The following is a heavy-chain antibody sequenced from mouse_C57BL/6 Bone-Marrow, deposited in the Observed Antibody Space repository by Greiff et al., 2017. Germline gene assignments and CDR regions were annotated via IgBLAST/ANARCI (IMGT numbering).Heavy chain of an antibody. D-gene: IGHD2-4*01. CDR1: GYTFTSYW. Sequence: QVQLQQPGAELVKPGASVKMSCKASGYTFTSYWITWVKQRPGQGLEWIGDIYPGSGSTNYNEKFKNKATLTVDTSSSTAYMQLSSLTSEDSAVYYCAREVYDYDAVWYFDVWGTGTTVTVSS. CDR2: IYPGSGST. CDR3: AREVYDYDAVWYFDV. V-gene: IGHV1-55*01. J-gene: IGHJ1*03.